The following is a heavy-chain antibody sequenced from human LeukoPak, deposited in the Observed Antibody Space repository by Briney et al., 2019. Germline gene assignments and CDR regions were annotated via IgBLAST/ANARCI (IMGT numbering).Heavy chain of an antibody. CDR1: GITLSNYG. J-gene: IGHJ4*02. D-gene: IGHD3-22*01. CDR2: ISCSGGNT. CDR3: AKRGVVIRVILVGFHKEAYYFDS. V-gene: IGHV3-23*01. Sequence: GGSLRLSCAVSGITLSNYGMSWVRQAPGKGLEWGSGISCSGGNTYYADSVKGRFTISRDNSKNTLYLQLNSLRAEDTAVYFCAKRGVVIRVILVGFHKEAYYFDSWGQGALVTVSS.